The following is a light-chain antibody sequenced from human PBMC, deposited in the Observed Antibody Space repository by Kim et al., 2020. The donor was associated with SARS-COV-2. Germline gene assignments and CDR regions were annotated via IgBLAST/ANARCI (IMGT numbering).Light chain of an antibody. CDR1: QTISTN. V-gene: IGKV3D-15*01. CDR2: GAS. CDR3: QQYFNLYT. Sequence: VMTQSPATLSVSPGERVTLSCRANQTISTNLAWYQQKSDHVPRLLIHGASTRATGVPARFSGSGSGTEFTLTINGLQSEDFAVYYCQQYFNLYTFGQGTKLEI. J-gene: IGKJ2*01.